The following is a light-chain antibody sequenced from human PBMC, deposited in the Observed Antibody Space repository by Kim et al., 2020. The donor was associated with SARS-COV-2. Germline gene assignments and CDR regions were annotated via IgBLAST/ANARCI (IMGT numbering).Light chain of an antibody. CDR2: DVS. Sequence: GPSITFSCAGASSDVGDYNLVACYQQLPGKVPKLIIVDVSRRPSGVSHRFSGSKSDNAASLTFSVLQTEDDADYYSFSYAGRSTYVFGSGTKVTVL. CDR1: SSDVGDYNL. V-gene: IGLV2-23*02. CDR3: FSYAGRSTYV. J-gene: IGLJ1*01.